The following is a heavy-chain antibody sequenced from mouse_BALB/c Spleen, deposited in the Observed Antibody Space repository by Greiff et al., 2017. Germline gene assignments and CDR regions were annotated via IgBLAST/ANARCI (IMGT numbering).Heavy chain of an antibody. CDR2: ISYSGST. V-gene: IGHV3-2*02. CDR1: GYSITSDYA. J-gene: IGHJ3*01. Sequence: EVQLQESGPGLVKPSQSLSLTCTVTGYSITSDYAWNWIRQFPGNKLEWMGYISYSGSTSYNPSLKSRISITRDTSKNQFFLQLNSVTTEDTATYYCARCIDGYYFAWFAYWGQGTLVTVSA. D-gene: IGHD2-3*01. CDR3: ARCIDGYYFAWFAY.